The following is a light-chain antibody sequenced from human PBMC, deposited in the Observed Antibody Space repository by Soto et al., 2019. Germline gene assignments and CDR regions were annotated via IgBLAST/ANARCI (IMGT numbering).Light chain of an antibody. J-gene: IGLJ1*01. CDR3: AEWDASLSACV. Sequence: QSVLTQPPSASGTAGQVVTISCSGGDSNIGSNSVYWYQHLPRMAPKLLIYYNNQRPSGVPDRFSGSRSGTSAALAIVGLRSEDEAVYYWAEWDASLSACVFGNGTKLTVL. CDR2: YNN. V-gene: IGLV1-47*02. CDR1: DSNIGSNS.